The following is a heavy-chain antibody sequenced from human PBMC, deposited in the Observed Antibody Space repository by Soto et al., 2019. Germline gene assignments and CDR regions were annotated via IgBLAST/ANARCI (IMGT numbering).Heavy chain of an antibody. Sequence: QVQLVESGGGVVQPGRSLRLSCAASGFTFSSYGMHWVRQAPGKGLVWVAVIWYDGSNKYYADSVKGRFTISRDNSKNTLYLQMNSLRAEDTAVYYCARSIAARRYYYYGMDVWGQGTTVTVSS. D-gene: IGHD6-6*01. V-gene: IGHV3-33*01. CDR1: GFTFSSYG. J-gene: IGHJ6*02. CDR3: ARSIAARRYYYYGMDV. CDR2: IWYDGSNK.